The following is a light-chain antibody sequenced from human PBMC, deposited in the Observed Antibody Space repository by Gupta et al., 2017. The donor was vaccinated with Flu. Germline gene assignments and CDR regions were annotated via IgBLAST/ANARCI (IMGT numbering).Light chain of an antibody. CDR2: AVS. Sequence: PSSLSASVGDRVTLTCRASQSISSYLNWFQQKPGKDPKLLIYAVSNLQTGVPSRFSGGRSGTDFTLTISSLQPEDFATYYCQQSYETPRTFGQGTKLEVK. CDR1: QSISSY. CDR3: QQSYETPRT. V-gene: IGKV1-39*01. J-gene: IGKJ2*01.